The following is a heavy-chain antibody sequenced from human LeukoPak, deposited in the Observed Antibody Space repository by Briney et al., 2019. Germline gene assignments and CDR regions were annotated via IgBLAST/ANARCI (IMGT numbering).Heavy chain of an antibody. J-gene: IGHJ3*02. CDR2: IYYSGST. D-gene: IGHD6-19*01. V-gene: IGHV4-61*01. CDR1: GGSVSSGSYY. CDR3: ARRAVAGRGAFDI. Sequence: SETLSLTCTVSGGSVSSGSYYWSWIRQPPGKGLEWIGYIYYSGSTNYNPSLKSRVTISVDTSKNQFSLKLSSVTAADTAVYYCARRAVAGRGAFDIWGQGTMVTVSS.